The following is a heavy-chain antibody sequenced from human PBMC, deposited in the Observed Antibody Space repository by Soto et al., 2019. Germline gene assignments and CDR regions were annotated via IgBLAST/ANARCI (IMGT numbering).Heavy chain of an antibody. J-gene: IGHJ6*02. D-gene: IGHD1-1*01. CDR2: IIPIFGTA. V-gene: IGHV1-69*13. Sequence: ASVKVSCKASGGTFSSYAISWVRQAPGQGLEWMGGIIPIFGTANYAQKFQGRVTITADESTSTAYMELSSLRSEDTAVYYCAADESRGGNNDIDGWHQGTTGRVSS. CDR1: GGTFSSYA. CDR3: AADESRGGNNDIDG.